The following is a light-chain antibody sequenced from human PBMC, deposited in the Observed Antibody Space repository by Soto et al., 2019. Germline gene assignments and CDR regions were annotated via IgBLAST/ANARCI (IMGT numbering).Light chain of an antibody. Sequence: QLVLTQSSSASASLGSSVKLTWTLSSRHSTYIIAWHQQQPGKAPRYLMKLEGSGSYNKGSGIPDRFSGSSSGADRYLTISNLQFEDEADYYCETWDTNVVVFGGGTKLTVL. CDR3: ETWDTNVVV. J-gene: IGLJ2*01. CDR2: LEGSGSY. CDR1: SRHSTYI. V-gene: IGLV4-60*02.